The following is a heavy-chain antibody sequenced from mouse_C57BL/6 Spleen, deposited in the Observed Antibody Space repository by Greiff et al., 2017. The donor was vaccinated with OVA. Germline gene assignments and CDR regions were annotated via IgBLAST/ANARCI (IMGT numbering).Heavy chain of an antibody. CDR3: AREMDGYYGRFAY. D-gene: IGHD2-3*01. CDR2: ISYDGSN. CDR1: GYSITSGYY. J-gene: IGHJ3*01. V-gene: IGHV3-6*01. Sequence: EVKLVESGPGLVKPSQSLSLTCSVTGYSITSGYYWNWIRQFPGNKLEWMGYISYDGSNNYNPSLKNRISITRDTSKNQFFLKLNSVTTEDTATYYCAREMDGYYGRFAYWGQGTLVTVSA.